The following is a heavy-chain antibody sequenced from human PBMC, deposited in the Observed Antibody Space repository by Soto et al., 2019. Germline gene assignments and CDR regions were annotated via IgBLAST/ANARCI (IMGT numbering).Heavy chain of an antibody. CDR1: GFTFSSYS. D-gene: IGHD3-22*01. CDR3: ARVYDSSGPTDY. CDR2: ISSSSSTK. Sequence: GGSLRLSCAASGFTFSSYSMNWVRQAPGKGLEWVSYISSSSSTKHYADSVKGRFTISRDNSKNTLYLQMNSLRAEDTAVYYCARVYDSSGPTDYWGQGTLVTVSS. V-gene: IGHV3-48*01. J-gene: IGHJ4*02.